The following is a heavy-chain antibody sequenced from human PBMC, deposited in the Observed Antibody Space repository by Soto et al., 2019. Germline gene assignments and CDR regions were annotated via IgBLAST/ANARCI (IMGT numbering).Heavy chain of an antibody. V-gene: IGHV3-7*01. D-gene: IGHD3-22*01. CDR2: IKHDGNEK. CDR3: VRATLSWGHYYFRGLDV. J-gene: IGHJ6*02. Sequence: GGSLRPSCAAPGFMFGTYWMSWVRQAPGKGLEWVANIKHDGNEKYYADSVKGRFTVSRDNVKNFLHLQMSSLRGDDTGVYFCVRATLSWGHYYFRGLDVWGQGTTVTVSS. CDR1: GFMFGTYW.